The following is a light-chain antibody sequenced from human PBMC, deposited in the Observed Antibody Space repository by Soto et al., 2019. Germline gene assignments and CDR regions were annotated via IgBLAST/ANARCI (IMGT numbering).Light chain of an antibody. CDR3: QQSNDWRSIT. J-gene: IGKJ5*01. V-gene: IGKV3-15*01. CDR2: DAS. CDR1: QSVGLN. Sequence: EIVMTQSPATLSVSPGERATLSCRASQSVGLNLAWYQQRPGQAPRLLIFDASTRATGSPARFSGSGSGTEFTLSISSLQSEDSVVYYCQQSNDWRSITFGQGTRLEMK.